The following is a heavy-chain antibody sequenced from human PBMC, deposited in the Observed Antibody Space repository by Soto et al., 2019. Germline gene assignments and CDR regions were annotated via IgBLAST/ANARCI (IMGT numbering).Heavy chain of an antibody. CDR1: GFSLSPVGVG. CDR2: IYWDNDK. Sequence: QITLKESAPTLVQPTQTLTLRCTFSGFSLSPVGVGLGWIRQPPGKALEWIAVIYWDNDKRYNPSLSNRLSINTDRSRNQVVVAMLNMDPVHTGTYYCARLTVTYGGVIGVDAFDSWGQGTLVTVSS. V-gene: IGHV2-5*02. J-gene: IGHJ4*03. D-gene: IGHD3-16*02. CDR3: ARLTVTYGGVIGVDAFDS.